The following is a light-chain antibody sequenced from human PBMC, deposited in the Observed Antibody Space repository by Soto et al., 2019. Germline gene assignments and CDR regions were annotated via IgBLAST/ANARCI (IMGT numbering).Light chain of an antibody. J-gene: IGKJ1*01. CDR3: QQYGNSPWT. CDR1: RSFASSY. Sequence: EIVLTQSPVTLSLSPGERATLSCRASRSFASSYLGWYQQKPGQAPRLLIYAASTRATGIPDRFSGSGSATDFTLTISRLEPEDFAVYYCQQYGNSPWTFGQGTKVDIK. CDR2: AAS. V-gene: IGKV3-20*01.